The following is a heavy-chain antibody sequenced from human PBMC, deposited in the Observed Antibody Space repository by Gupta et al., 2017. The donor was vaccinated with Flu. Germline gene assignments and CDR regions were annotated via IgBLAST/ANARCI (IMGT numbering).Heavy chain of an antibody. V-gene: IGHV3-30*18. D-gene: IGHD2-8*01. J-gene: IGHJ3*02. CDR3: TKDRVAWGMIYADAFDI. CDR1: GFMFGHYG. CDR2: ISYEGTNQ. Sequence: QEHLVESGGGVVQPGRSLRLSCAASGFMFGHYGMHWVRQAPGKGLEWVAVISYEGTNQFYADSVRGRFTISRDNSKNTLSLQMNNLREEDTAVYYCTKDRVAWGMIYADAFDIWGQGTTVTVPS.